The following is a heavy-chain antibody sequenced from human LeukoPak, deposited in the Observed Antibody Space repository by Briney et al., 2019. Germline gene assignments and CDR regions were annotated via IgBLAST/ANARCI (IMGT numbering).Heavy chain of an antibody. CDR1: GGSISSGSYY. J-gene: IGHJ4*02. V-gene: IGHV4-61*09. D-gene: IGHD6-19*01. CDR2: LYTSGTT. Sequence: SQTLSLTCTVSGGSISSGSYYWTWIRQPAGKGLEWIGHLYTSGTTSYNPSLQSRVTISADTSKHQFSLRLTSVTAADTAVYYCARAGGSVGWYGTIDSWGQGTLVTVSS. CDR3: ARAGGSVGWYGTIDS.